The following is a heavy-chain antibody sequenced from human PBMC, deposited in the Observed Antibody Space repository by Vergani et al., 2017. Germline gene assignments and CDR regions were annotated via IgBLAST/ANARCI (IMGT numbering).Heavy chain of an antibody. J-gene: IGHJ6*02. CDR3: ARDMTSSGLTV. V-gene: IGHV1-46*01. D-gene: IGHD6-19*01. Sequence: QVQLVQSGAAVKKPGASVKVSCKASGYTFTSYYMHWVRQAPGQGLEWMGIINHSGGSTSYAQKFQGRVTMTRDTSTSTVYMELSSLRSEDRAVYYCARDMTSSGLTVWGQGTTVTVSS. CDR1: GYTFTSYY. CDR2: INHSGGST.